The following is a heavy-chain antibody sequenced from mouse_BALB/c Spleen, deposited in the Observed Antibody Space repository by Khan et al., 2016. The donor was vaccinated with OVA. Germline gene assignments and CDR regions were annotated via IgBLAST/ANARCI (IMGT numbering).Heavy chain of an antibody. Sequence: EVQLQESGPGLVKPSQSLSLTCTVTGYSITSDYAWNWLRQFPGNQLEWMGFISYSGNTNYNPSLKSRISITRDTSKNQFFLQLNSVTTEDTATYYCARVYGGDFDYWGQGTTLTVSS. CDR3: ARVYGGDFDY. CDR1: GYSITSDYA. D-gene: IGHD1-1*01. V-gene: IGHV3-2*02. CDR2: ISYSGNT. J-gene: IGHJ2*01.